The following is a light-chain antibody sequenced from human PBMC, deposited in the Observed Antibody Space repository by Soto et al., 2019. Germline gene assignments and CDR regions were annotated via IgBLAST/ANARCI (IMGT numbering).Light chain of an antibody. Sequence: EIVLTQSPGTLSLSPGERATLSCRASQSVSSRNLAWYQQKPGQAPRLLIYGASSRATGIPDRFSGSGSGTDFTLTISRLEPEDLAVYYCQQYDSSLLTFGGGTKVEIK. J-gene: IGKJ4*01. CDR3: QQYDSSLLT. CDR2: GAS. V-gene: IGKV3-20*01. CDR1: QSVSSRN.